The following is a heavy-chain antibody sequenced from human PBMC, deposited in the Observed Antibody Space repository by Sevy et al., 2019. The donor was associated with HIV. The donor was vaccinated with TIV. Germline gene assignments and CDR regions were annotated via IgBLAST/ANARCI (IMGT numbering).Heavy chain of an antibody. J-gene: IGHJ4*02. CDR1: GGSISSYY. CDR2: IYYSGST. CDR3: ARTYYDFWSGYYFGH. Sequence: SENLSLTCTVSGGSISSYYWSWIRQPPGKGLEWIGYIYYSGSTNYNPSLKSRVTISVDTSKNQFSLKLSSVTAADTAVYYCARTYYDFWSGYYFGHWGQGTLVTVSS. D-gene: IGHD3-3*01. V-gene: IGHV4-59*01.